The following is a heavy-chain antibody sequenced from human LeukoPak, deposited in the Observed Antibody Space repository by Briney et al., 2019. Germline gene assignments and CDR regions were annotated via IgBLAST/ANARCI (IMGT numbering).Heavy chain of an antibody. CDR1: GVTFSNYA. J-gene: IGHJ1*01. CDR3: AKVLRLQYLYFQT. CDR2: LSDSGGST. D-gene: IGHD4-11*01. Sequence: PGGSLRLSCAASGVTFSNYAMSWVRQAPGKGLEWVSALSDSGGSTYYADSVKGRFTISRDNSRNTLYLQMNSLRAEDTAIYYCAKVLRLQYLYFQTWGQGTLVSVSS. V-gene: IGHV3-23*01.